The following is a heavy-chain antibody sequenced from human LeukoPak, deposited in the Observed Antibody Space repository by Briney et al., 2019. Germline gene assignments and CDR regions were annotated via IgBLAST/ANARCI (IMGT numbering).Heavy chain of an antibody. J-gene: IGHJ4*02. CDR1: GFTFSSYW. D-gene: IGHD3-10*01. CDR3: ARDLLSLLVPDY. Sequence: QPGGSLRLSCAASGFTFSSYWMHWVRQAPGKGLVWVSRINSDGSSTSHADSVKGRFTISRDNAKNSLYLQMNSLRAEDTAVYYCARDLLSLLVPDYWGQGTLVTVSS. V-gene: IGHV3-74*01. CDR2: INSDGSST.